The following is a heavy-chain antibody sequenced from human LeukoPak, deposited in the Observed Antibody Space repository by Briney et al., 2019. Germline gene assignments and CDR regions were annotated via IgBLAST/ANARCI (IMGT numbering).Heavy chain of an antibody. Sequence: GGSLRLSCGASGFTFSNAYMSWVRQAPGKGLEWVGRIKGKTDGGTTDYAAPVKDRFTISRDDSTNTLFLQMNSLKTEDTAVYFCTTDSTPVTTRGRYWGQGTLVTVSS. CDR3: TTDSTPVTTRGRY. D-gene: IGHD4-17*01. V-gene: IGHV3-15*01. CDR2: IKGKTDGGTT. J-gene: IGHJ4*02. CDR1: GFTFSNAY.